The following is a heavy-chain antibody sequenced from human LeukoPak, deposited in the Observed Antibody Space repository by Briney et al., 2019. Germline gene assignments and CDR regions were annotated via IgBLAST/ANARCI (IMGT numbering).Heavy chain of an antibody. CDR3: AREYYYDSSGSPAAFDI. CDR2: IYYSGST. J-gene: IGHJ3*02. D-gene: IGHD3-22*01. V-gene: IGHV4-39*02. Sequence: PSETLSLTCTVSGGSISSSSYYWGWIRQPPGKGLEWIGSIYYSGSTYYNPSLKSRVTISVDTSKNQFSLKLSSVTAADTAVYYCAREYYYDSSGSPAAFDIWGQGTMVTVSS. CDR1: GGSISSSSYY.